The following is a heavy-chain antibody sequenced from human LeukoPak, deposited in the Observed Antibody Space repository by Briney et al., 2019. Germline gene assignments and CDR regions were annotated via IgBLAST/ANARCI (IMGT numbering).Heavy chain of an antibody. CDR3: ATDIVVVPAAIG. Sequence: GRSLRLSCAASGFTFSSYGMHWVRQAPGKGLEWVAVISYDGSNKYYADSVKGRFTISRDNSKNTLYLQMNSLRAEDTAVYYCATDIVVVPAAIGWGQGTLVTVSS. J-gene: IGHJ4*02. V-gene: IGHV3-30*03. CDR1: GFTFSSYG. D-gene: IGHD2-2*01. CDR2: ISYDGSNK.